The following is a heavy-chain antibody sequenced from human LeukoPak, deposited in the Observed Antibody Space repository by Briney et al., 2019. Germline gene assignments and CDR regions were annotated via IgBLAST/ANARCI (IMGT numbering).Heavy chain of an antibody. Sequence: KPSETLSLTCAVYGGSFSGYWWSWIRQPPGKGLEWIGEIIHSGSTNYNPSLKSRVAISVDTSRKQFSLNLKPVTAADTAVYYCAGEYYYDSSGYYRWGQGTLVTVSS. CDR3: AGEYYYDSSGYYR. V-gene: IGHV4-34*12. CDR2: IIHSGST. J-gene: IGHJ4*02. D-gene: IGHD3-22*01. CDR1: GGSFSGYW.